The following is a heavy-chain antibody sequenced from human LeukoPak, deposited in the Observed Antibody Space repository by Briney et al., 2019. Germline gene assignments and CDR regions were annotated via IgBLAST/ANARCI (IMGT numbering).Heavy chain of an antibody. CDR3: ARARNPDIVVVVAATHYYYMDV. V-gene: IGHV4-59*08. D-gene: IGHD2-15*01. Sequence: SETLSLTCNVSGGSISSYYWSWIRQPPGKGLEWIGYIYYTGSTKYNPSLKSRVTISVDTSKNQFSLKLNSVTAADTAVYHCARARNPDIVVVVAATHYYYMDVWGKGTTVTVSS. J-gene: IGHJ6*03. CDR2: IYYTGST. CDR1: GGSISSYY.